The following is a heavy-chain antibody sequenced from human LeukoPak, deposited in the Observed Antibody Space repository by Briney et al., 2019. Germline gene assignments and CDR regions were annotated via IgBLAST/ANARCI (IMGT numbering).Heavy chain of an antibody. Sequence: GASVKVSCKTSGFTFTSYAMHWVRQAPGQSLEWMGWINAGNGNTKYSQKFQGRVTITADESTSTAYMELSSLRSEDTAVYYCARDSGRPPTSFDYWGQGTLVTVSS. V-gene: IGHV1-3*01. D-gene: IGHD1-1*01. CDR3: ARDSGRPPTSFDY. CDR1: GFTFTSYA. J-gene: IGHJ4*02. CDR2: INAGNGNT.